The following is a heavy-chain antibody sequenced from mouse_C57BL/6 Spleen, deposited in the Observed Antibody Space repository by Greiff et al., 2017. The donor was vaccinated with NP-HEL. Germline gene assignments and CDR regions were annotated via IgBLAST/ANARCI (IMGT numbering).Heavy chain of an antibody. CDR3: ARYYYGSSLYAMDY. V-gene: IGHV1-64*01. Sequence: QVQLKQSGAELVKPGASVKLSCKASGYTFTSYWMHWVKQRPGQGLEWIGMIHPNSGSTNYNEKFKSKATLTVDKSSSTAYMQLSSLTSEDSAVYYCARYYYGSSLYAMDYWGQGTSVTVSS. CDR1: GYTFTSYW. CDR2: IHPNSGST. D-gene: IGHD1-1*01. J-gene: IGHJ4*01.